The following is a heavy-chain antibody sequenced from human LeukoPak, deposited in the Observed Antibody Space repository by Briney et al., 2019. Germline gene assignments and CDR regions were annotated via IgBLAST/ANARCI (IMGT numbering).Heavy chain of an antibody. CDR1: GFTFGDYS. CDR3: TGSSWYVPDY. CDR2: IRSKTYGGTT. J-gene: IGHJ4*02. Sequence: GGSLRLSCTTSGFTFGDYSMSWFRQAPRKGLEWVGFIRSKTYGGTTEYAASVKGRFTISRDDSKSIASLQMNSLKTEDTAVYYCTGSSWYVPDYWGQGTLVTVSS. V-gene: IGHV3-49*03. D-gene: IGHD6-13*01.